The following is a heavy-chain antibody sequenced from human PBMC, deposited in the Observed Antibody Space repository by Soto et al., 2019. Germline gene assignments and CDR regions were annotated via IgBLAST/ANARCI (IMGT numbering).Heavy chain of an antibody. J-gene: IGHJ6*03. Sequence: EVQLVESGGGLVQPGRSLRLSCAASGFTFDDYAMHWVRQVPGKGLEWVSGISWNSGNIGYADSVKGRFTISRDNAKNSLYLQMNSLRVEDTALNYCAKDTYSSSPYYMDVWGKGTTVTISS. CDR3: AKDTYSSSPYYMDV. CDR2: ISWNSGNI. CDR1: GFTFDDYA. D-gene: IGHD6-6*01. V-gene: IGHV3-9*01.